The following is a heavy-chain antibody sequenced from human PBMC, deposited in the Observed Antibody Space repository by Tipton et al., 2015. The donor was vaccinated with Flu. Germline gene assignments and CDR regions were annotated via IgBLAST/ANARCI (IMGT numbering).Heavy chain of an antibody. Sequence: LSCTVSGGSISSGSYYWSWIRQPAGKGLEWIGRIYTSGSTNYNPSLKSRVTISVDTSKNQLSLKLSSVTAADTAVYYCARGYSYGGNYFDYWGQGTLVTVSS. CDR2: IYTSGST. CDR1: GGSISSGSYY. V-gene: IGHV4-61*02. D-gene: IGHD5-18*01. J-gene: IGHJ4*02. CDR3: ARGYSYGGNYFDY.